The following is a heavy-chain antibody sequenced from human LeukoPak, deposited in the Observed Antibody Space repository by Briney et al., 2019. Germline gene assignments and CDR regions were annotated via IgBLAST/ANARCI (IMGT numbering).Heavy chain of an antibody. CDR2: VNSDGSWT. CDR1: GFTFTSYS. Sequence: QSGGSLRLSCAASGFTFTSYSMSWVRQAPGKGLEWVSHVNSDGSWTTYADSVKGRFTISKDNAKNTVYLQMNNLRAEDTAVYYCVSFYETYWGRGTLVTVSS. D-gene: IGHD2-2*01. J-gene: IGHJ4*02. V-gene: IGHV3-74*01. CDR3: VSFYETY.